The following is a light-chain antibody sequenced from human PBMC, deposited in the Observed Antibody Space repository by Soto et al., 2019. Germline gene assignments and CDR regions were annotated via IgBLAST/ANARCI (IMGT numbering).Light chain of an antibody. CDR2: KDT. CDR1: ALPKQY. CDR3: QSAHSSGTYVV. Sequence: SYELTQPPSMSLSPGQTARITCSGDALPKQYAYWYQKKPGQAPVLVIYKDTERPSGIPERFSGSSSGTTVTLTISGVQAEDEDDYYCQSAHSSGTYVVFGGGTQLTVL. V-gene: IGLV3-25*03. J-gene: IGLJ2*01.